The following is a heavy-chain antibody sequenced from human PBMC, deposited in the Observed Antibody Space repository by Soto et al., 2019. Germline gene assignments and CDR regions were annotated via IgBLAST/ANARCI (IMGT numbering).Heavy chain of an antibody. Sequence: ASVKVSCKASGYTFTSYYMHWVRQAPGQGLEWMGIINPSGGSTSYAQKFQGRVTMTRDTSTSTVYMELSSLRSEDTAVYYCARTVAGPEPYYYYGMDVWGQGTTVTVSS. D-gene: IGHD6-19*01. CDR2: INPSGGST. J-gene: IGHJ6*02. CDR1: GYTFTSYY. CDR3: ARTVAGPEPYYYYGMDV. V-gene: IGHV1-46*01.